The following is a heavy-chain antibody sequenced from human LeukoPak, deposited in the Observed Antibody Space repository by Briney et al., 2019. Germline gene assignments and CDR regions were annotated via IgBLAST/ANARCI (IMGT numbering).Heavy chain of an antibody. D-gene: IGHD6-19*01. V-gene: IGHV1-8*01. J-gene: IGHJ6*02. CDR1: GYTFTSYD. CDR3: ARGIAVAGLYYYYGMDV. Sequence: GASVKVSCKASGYTFTSYDINWVRQATGQGLEWMGWMNPNSGNTGYAQKFQGRVTMTRNTSISTACMELSSLRSEDTAVYYCARGIAVAGLYYYYGMDVWGQGTTVTVSS. CDR2: MNPNSGNT.